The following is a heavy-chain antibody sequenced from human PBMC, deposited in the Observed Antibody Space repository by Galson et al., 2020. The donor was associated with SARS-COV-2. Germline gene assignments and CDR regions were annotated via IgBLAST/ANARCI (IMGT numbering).Heavy chain of an antibody. CDR1: GFTFTNYS. CDR2: INSGSSHI. D-gene: IGHD2-15*01. Sequence: GESLKISCAASGFTFTNYSMNWVRQAPGKGLEWVASINSGSSHIYYAVSVKGRFTISRDNGKNSLYLQMNSLRAEDTAVYYCARDWDEGSCYFASLFDPWGQGTQVTVSS. V-gene: IGHV3-21*06. CDR3: ARDWDEGSCYFASLFDP. J-gene: IGHJ5*02.